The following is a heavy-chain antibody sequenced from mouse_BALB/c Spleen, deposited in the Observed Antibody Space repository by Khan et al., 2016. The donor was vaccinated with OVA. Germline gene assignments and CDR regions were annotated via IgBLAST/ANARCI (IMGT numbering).Heavy chain of an antibody. CDR2: IHPNSGYT. J-gene: IGHJ4*01. CDR3: ARDFHYYGSRGAMDY. CDR1: GYTFTSYT. V-gene: IGHV1-4*01. Sequence: QVQLQQSGTELARPGASVKMSCKASGYTFTSYTIHWVKQRPGQGLDWIGYIHPNSGYTTYNQKFKGKATLTADKSSSTAYMQLNSLTSEDSAVYYCARDFHYYGSRGAMDYWGQGTSVTVSS. D-gene: IGHD1-1*01.